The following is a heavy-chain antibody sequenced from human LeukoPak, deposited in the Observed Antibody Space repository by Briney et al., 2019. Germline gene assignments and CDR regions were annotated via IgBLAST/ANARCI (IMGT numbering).Heavy chain of an antibody. Sequence: KGGESLKISCKGSGYSFTSYWIGWVRQMPGKGLEWMGIIYPGDSDTRYSPSFQGQVTISADKSISTAYLQWSSLKASDTAMYYCARAVPGYCSGGSCYSIGAFDIWGQGTMVTVSS. CDR1: GYSFTSYW. D-gene: IGHD2-15*01. J-gene: IGHJ3*02. CDR2: IYPGDSDT. CDR3: ARAVPGYCSGGSCYSIGAFDI. V-gene: IGHV5-51*01.